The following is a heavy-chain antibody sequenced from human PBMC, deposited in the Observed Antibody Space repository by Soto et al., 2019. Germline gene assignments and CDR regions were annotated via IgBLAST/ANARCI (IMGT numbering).Heavy chain of an antibody. CDR2: ISGTGGST. CDR1: GFTFNNYA. CDR3: AKVLGVTNPEN. Sequence: EVQLLESGGGLVQPGGSLRLSCAASGFTFNNYAMSWVRQAPGKGLEWVSAISGTGGSTYYADSVKGQFTISRDNSKNTLYLQMTSLRAEDTAVYYCAKVLGVTNPENWGQGTLVTVSS. J-gene: IGHJ4*02. D-gene: IGHD3-10*01. V-gene: IGHV3-23*01.